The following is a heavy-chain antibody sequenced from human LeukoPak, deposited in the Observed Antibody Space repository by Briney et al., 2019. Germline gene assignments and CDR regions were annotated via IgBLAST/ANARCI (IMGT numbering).Heavy chain of an antibody. V-gene: IGHV4-59*08. CDR1: GDSISNYY. J-gene: IGHJ4*02. CDR2: IPYSGKP. CDR3: ARHNVPSYYYDSRGSSHLDS. Sequence: ESSETLSLTCSVSGDSISNYYWSWIRQPPGKGLEWVGCIPYSGKPNYNPSLKSRVSISVDTSKNHFSLKLTSVTAADTALYFCARHNVPSYYYDSRGSSHLDSWGQGTLVTVSS. D-gene: IGHD3-22*01.